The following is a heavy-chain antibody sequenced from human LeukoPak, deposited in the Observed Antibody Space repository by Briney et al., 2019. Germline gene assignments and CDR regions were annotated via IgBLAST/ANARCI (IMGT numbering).Heavy chain of an antibody. CDR1: GFSFSGYG. CDR3: AKKGGYCSSTSCSPPDYYYMDV. CDR2: IRYDGSNK. J-gene: IGHJ6*03. D-gene: IGHD2-2*01. V-gene: IGHV3-30*02. Sequence: GGSLRLSCAASGFSFSGYGMHWVRQAPGKGLEWVAFIRYDGSNKYYADSVKGRFTISRDNSKNTLYLQMNSLRAEDTAVYYCAKKGGYCSSTSCSPPDYYYMDVWGKGTTVTVSS.